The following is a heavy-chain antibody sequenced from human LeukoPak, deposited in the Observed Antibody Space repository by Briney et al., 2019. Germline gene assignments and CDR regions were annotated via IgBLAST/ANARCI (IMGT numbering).Heavy chain of an antibody. D-gene: IGHD1-26*01. V-gene: IGHV4-39*01. Sequence: SETLSLTCSVSGGSISSSNYYWGWIRQPPAKGLEWFGSIYYSGSPHYHPSIKSRVTISVDTSKNQFSLKLSSVTAADTAVYYSARHLYTYGELPYYFDYWGQGTLVSVSS. CDR2: IYYSGSP. CDR1: GGSISSSNYY. J-gene: IGHJ4*02. CDR3: ARHLYTYGELPYYFDY.